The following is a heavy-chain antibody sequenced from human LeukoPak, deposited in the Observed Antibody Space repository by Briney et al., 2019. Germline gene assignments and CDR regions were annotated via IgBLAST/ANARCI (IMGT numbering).Heavy chain of an antibody. CDR3: TRDRSEGAFDY. CDR2: INTNSGNQ. V-gene: IGHV7-4-1*02. CDR1: GYTFTTYS. D-gene: IGHD1-26*01. Sequence: ASVKVSCKASGYTFTTYSMNWVRQAPGQGLEWMGYINTNSGNQTYAQAFTRRFVFSLDTSVTTAYLHISSLKAEDTALYYCTRDRSEGAFDYWGQGTLVTVSS. J-gene: IGHJ4*02.